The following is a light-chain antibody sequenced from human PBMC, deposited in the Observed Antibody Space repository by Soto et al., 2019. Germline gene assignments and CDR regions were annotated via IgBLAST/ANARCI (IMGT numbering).Light chain of an antibody. CDR2: GAS. Sequence: ENVLTVYPGTRCLSPGERATLSCRASQSVSSSYLAWYQQKPGQAPRLLIYGASSRATGIPDRFSGSGSGTDFTLTISSLEPEDSAVYYCQQRSNSPPWIPFAQGTRLEIK. CDR1: QSVSSSY. CDR3: QQRSNSPPWIP. J-gene: IGKJ5*01. V-gene: IGKV3D-20*02.